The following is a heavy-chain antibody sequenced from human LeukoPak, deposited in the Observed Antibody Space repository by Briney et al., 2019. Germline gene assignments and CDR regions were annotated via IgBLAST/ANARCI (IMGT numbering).Heavy chain of an antibody. J-gene: IGHJ4*02. Sequence: SRTLSLTCTVSGGSISSGDYYWSWIRQPPGKGLEWIGYIYYSGSTYYNPSLKSRVTISVDTSKNQFSLKLSSVTAADTAVYYCAIAAAGYTHYFDYWGQGTLVTVSS. CDR2: IYYSGST. D-gene: IGHD6-13*01. V-gene: IGHV4-30-4*08. CDR3: AIAAAGYTHYFDY. CDR1: GGSISSGDYY.